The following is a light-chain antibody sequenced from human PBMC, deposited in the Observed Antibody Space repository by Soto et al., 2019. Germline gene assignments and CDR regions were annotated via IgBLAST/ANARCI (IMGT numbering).Light chain of an antibody. CDR2: HAS. CDR1: QSISNW. V-gene: IGKV1-5*01. Sequence: IQLTQSPSTLPASVGDRVTITCRASQSISNWLAWYQQKPGTAPKVPIYHASNLQSGVPSRFSDSGSGIEFTLTISSLQPDDLATYYCQQYNSYSFGQGTKVDIK. CDR3: QQYNSYS. J-gene: IGKJ1*01.